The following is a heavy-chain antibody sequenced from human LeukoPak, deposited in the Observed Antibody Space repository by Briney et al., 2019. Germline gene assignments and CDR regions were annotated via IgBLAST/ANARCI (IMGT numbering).Heavy chain of an antibody. D-gene: IGHD6-13*01. Sequence: GGSLRFSCAASGFTFSSYAMHWVRQAPGKGLEWVAVISYDGSNKYYADSVKGRFTISRDNSKNTLYLQMNSLRAEDTAVYYCARDPIAAAGTFFDYWGQGTLVTVSS. V-gene: IGHV3-30*04. CDR1: GFTFSSYA. CDR2: ISYDGSNK. J-gene: IGHJ4*02. CDR3: ARDPIAAAGTFFDY.